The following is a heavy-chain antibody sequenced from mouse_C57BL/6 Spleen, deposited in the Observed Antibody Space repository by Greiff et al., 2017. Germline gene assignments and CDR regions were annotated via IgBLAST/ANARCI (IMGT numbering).Heavy chain of an antibody. CDR1: GYTFTSYW. CDR2: IDPSDSET. J-gene: IGHJ1*03. D-gene: IGHD2-4*01. CDR3: ARRDNDYDGYFDV. V-gene: IGHV1-52*01. Sequence: QVQLQQPGAELVRPGSSVKLSCKASGYTFTSYWMHWVKQRPIQGLEWIGNIDPSDSETHYNQKFKDKATLTVYKSSSTAYMQLSSLTSEDSAVYYCARRDNDYDGYFDVWGTGTTVTVSS.